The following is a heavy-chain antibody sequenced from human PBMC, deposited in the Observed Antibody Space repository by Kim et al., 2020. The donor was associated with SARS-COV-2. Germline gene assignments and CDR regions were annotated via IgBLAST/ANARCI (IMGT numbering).Heavy chain of an antibody. J-gene: IGHJ6*01. D-gene: IGHD6-13*01. V-gene: IGHV1-69*04. CDR3: ARAAATGTSVYYYGMDV. Sequence: SVKVSCKASGGTFSFYAISWVRQAPGQGLEWMGRIIPILAIANYAQKFQGRVTITADKSTSTAYMELSSLRSEDTAVYYCARAAATGTSVYYYGMDVWG. CDR2: IIPILAIA. CDR1: GGTFSFYA.